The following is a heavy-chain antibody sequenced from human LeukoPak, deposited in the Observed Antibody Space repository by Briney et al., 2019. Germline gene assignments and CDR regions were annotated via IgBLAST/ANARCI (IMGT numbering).Heavy chain of an antibody. Sequence: PGGTLRLSCAASGFTFSNYGMNWVRQAPGKGLEWVSAISGSGHNTYYADSVKGRFTISRDNSKNTLYLQMNSLRAEDTAVYYCARSRRYCSSTSCYEHYYYMDVWGKGTTVTVSS. CDR2: ISGSGHNT. CDR3: ARSRRYCSSTSCYEHYYYMDV. V-gene: IGHV3-23*01. D-gene: IGHD2-2*01. J-gene: IGHJ6*03. CDR1: GFTFSNYG.